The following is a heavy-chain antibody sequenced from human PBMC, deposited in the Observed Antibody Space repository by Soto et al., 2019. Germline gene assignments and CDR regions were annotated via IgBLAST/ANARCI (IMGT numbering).Heavy chain of an antibody. D-gene: IGHD3-9*01. V-gene: IGHV3-23*01. CDR3: AKDPHPYARYFDY. Sequence: VQLLESGGGLVQPGGSLRLSCAASGFTFSSYAMSWVRQAPGKGLEWVSAIDGSGGSTYYADSVKGRFTISRDNSKNTLYLQVNSLRADDTAVYYCAKDPHPYARYFDYWGQGTLVTVSS. CDR1: GFTFSSYA. J-gene: IGHJ4*02. CDR2: IDGSGGST.